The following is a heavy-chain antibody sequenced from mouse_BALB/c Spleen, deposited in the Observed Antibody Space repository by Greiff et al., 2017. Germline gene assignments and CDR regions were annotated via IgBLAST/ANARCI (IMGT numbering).Heavy chain of an antibody. Sequence: DVQLQESGPGLVKPSQSLSLTCSVTGYSITSGYYWNWIRQFPGNKLEWMGYISYDGSNNYNPSLKNRISITRDTSKNQFFLKLNSVTTEDTATYYCARNDGYYPHWYFDVWGAGTTVTVSS. CDR1: GYSITSGYY. D-gene: IGHD2-3*01. CDR3: ARNDGYYPHWYFDV. CDR2: ISYDGSN. V-gene: IGHV3-6*02. J-gene: IGHJ1*01.